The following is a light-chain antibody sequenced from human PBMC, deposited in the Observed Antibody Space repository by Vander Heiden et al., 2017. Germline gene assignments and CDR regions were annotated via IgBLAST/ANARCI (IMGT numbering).Light chain of an antibody. V-gene: IGLV2-14*01. Sequence: SALPHPASMSGSPGQSITIACTGSSSDVGGYNYLSWYQQHPGKAPKLIIYDVTKRPSGVSNRFSASKSGNTASLTISGLQAEDEADYYCSSYTTSSTLVFGGGTKLTVL. CDR2: DVT. J-gene: IGLJ2*01. CDR1: SSDVGGYNY. CDR3: SSYTTSSTLV.